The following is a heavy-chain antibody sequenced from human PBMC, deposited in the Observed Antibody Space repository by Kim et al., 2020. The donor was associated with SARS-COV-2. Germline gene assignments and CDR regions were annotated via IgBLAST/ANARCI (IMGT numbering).Heavy chain of an antibody. CDR2: ISYDGSNK. Sequence: GGSLRLSCAASGFTFSTYVMHWVRQAPGKGLEWVAVISYDGSNKYYADSVKGRFTISRDSSKNTVYLQMNSLRDEDTALYYCASVAPYCGGDCHENYYYYGMDVWGQGTTVTVSS. CDR3: ASVAPYCGGDCHENYYYYGMDV. V-gene: IGHV3-30-3*01. D-gene: IGHD2-21*01. CDR1: GFTFSTYV. J-gene: IGHJ6*02.